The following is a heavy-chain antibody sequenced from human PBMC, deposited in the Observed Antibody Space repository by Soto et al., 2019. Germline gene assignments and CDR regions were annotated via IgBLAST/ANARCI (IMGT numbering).Heavy chain of an antibody. V-gene: IGHV4-31*03. Sequence: QVQLQESGPGLVKPSQTLSLTCTVSGGSISSGRYYWSWIRQHPGKGLEWIGYIYYSGSTYYNPSLKSRVTISVDTSKNQFSLKLSSVTAADTAVYYCAASCVGCGGFNYYGMDVWGQGTTVTVSS. J-gene: IGHJ6*02. D-gene: IGHD2-21*01. CDR3: AASCVGCGGFNYYGMDV. CDR1: GGSISSGRYY. CDR2: IYYSGST.